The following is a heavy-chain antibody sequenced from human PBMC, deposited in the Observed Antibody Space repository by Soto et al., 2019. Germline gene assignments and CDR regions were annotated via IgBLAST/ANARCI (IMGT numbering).Heavy chain of an antibody. Sequence: EVQLVESGGGLVQPGGSLRISCAASGFTVSSNYMSWVRQAPGKGLEWVSVIYSGGSTYYADSVKGRFTISRDNSKNTLYLQMNSLRAEDTAVYYCARTDSYGPSSYYYYMDVWGKGTTVTVSS. CDR2: IYSGGST. J-gene: IGHJ6*03. CDR1: GFTVSSNY. CDR3: ARTDSYGPSSYYYYMDV. D-gene: IGHD5-18*01. V-gene: IGHV3-66*01.